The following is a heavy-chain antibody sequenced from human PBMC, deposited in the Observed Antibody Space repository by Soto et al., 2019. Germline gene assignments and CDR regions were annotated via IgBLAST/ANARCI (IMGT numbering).Heavy chain of an antibody. D-gene: IGHD4-17*01. CDR2: ISGSGGST. CDR3: AKRTVGWYFDL. CDR1: GFTFSSYA. V-gene: IGHV3-23*01. Sequence: EVQLLESGGGLVQPGGSLRLSCAASGFTFSSYAMSWVRQAPGKGLEWVSVISGSGGSTYYADSVKCRFTISRDNSMNTLYLQMNSLRAEDTAVYYCAKRTVGWYFDLWGRGTLVTVSS. J-gene: IGHJ2*01.